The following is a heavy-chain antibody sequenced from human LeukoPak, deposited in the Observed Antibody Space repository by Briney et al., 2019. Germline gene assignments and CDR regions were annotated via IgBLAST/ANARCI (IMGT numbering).Heavy chain of an antibody. Sequence: GGSLRLSCAASGFTFSSYWMSWVRQAPGKGLEGVAIINQDGSEKQYVDSVRGRFAISRDNAENSLYLQVNSLKAEDTAVYYCGRFTRSGDSVYWGQGTLVTVSS. CDR1: GFTFSSYW. CDR2: INQDGSEK. D-gene: IGHD7-27*01. J-gene: IGHJ4*02. V-gene: IGHV3-7*04. CDR3: GRFTRSGDSVY.